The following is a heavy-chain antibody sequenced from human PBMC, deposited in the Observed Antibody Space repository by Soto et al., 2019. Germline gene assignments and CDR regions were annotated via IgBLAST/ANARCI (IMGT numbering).Heavy chain of an antibody. CDR3: ARGKGYGSGLRFDY. Sequence: QVQLQQWGAGLLKPSETLSLTCAVYGGSFSGYYWSWIRQPPGKGLEWIGEINHSGSTNYNPSLKSRVTISVDTSKNQFSLKLSSVTAADTAVYYCARGKGYGSGLRFDYWGQGTLVTVSS. CDR1: GGSFSGYY. J-gene: IGHJ4*02. CDR2: INHSGST. V-gene: IGHV4-34*01. D-gene: IGHD3-10*01.